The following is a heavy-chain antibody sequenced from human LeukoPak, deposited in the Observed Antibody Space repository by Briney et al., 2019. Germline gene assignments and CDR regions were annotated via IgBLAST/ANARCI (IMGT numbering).Heavy chain of an antibody. CDR3: AKGSYYDSSGSFYFDY. D-gene: IGHD3-22*01. J-gene: IGHJ4*02. Sequence: GGSLRLSCAASGFIFSSYWMTWVRQAPGKGLDWVANMKQDGSEEHYVDSVKGRFTISRDNSKNTLYVQVNSLGTEDTAAYYCAKGSYYDSSGSFYFDYWGQGTLVTVSS. CDR1: GFIFSSYW. CDR2: MKQDGSEE. V-gene: IGHV3-7*03.